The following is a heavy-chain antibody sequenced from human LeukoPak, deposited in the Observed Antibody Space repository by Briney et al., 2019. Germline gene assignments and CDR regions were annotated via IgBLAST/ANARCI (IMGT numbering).Heavy chain of an antibody. CDR1: GGSISSYY. D-gene: IGHD3-22*01. CDR3: ARGVGYDSSGYFSIQDYFDY. CDR2: IYYSGST. J-gene: IGHJ4*02. V-gene: IGHV4-59*12. Sequence: PSETLSLTCTVSGGSISSYYWSWIRQPPGKGLEWIGYIYYSGSTNYNPSLKSRVTISVDTSKNQFSLRLSSVTAADTAVYYCARGVGYDSSGYFSIQDYFDYWGQGTLVTVSS.